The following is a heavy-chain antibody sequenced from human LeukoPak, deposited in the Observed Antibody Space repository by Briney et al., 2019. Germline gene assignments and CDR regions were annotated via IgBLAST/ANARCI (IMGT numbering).Heavy chain of an antibody. D-gene: IGHD3-22*01. CDR1: GYSFTSYW. J-gene: IGHJ3*02. CDR3: ARRRDSSGYYPLGAFDI. Sequence: PGESLKISCKGSGYSFTSYWIGWVRQMPGKGLEWMGIIYPGDSDTRYSPPFQGQVTISGDKSISTAYLQWSSLKASDTAMYYCARRRDSSGYYPLGAFDIWGQGTMVTVSS. V-gene: IGHV5-51*01. CDR2: IYPGDSDT.